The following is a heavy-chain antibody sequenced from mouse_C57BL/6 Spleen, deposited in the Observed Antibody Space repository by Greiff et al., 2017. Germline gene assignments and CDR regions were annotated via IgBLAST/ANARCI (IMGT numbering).Heavy chain of an antibody. CDR3: ARDPYYYGSGYFDV. Sequence: EVKLVESGPGLVKPSQSLSLTCSVTGYSITSGYYWNWIRQFPGNKLEWMGYISYDGSNNYNPSLKNRISITRDTSKNQFFLKLNSVTTEDTATYYCARDPYYYGSGYFDVWGTGTTVTVSS. J-gene: IGHJ1*03. CDR1: GYSITSGYY. CDR2: ISYDGSN. V-gene: IGHV3-6*01. D-gene: IGHD1-1*01.